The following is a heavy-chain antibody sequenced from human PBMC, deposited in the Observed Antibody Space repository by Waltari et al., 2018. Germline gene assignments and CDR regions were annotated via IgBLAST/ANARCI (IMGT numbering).Heavy chain of an antibody. V-gene: IGHV1-8*01. J-gene: IGHJ5*02. Sequence: QVQLVQSGAEVKKPGASVKVSCKASGYTFTSYDINWVRQATGQGLEWMGWMNPNSGNTGYAQKFQGRVTMTRNTSISTAYMELSSLRSEDTAVYYCAKRFSRIAAAGANWFDPWGQGTLVTVSS. CDR3: AKRFSRIAAAGANWFDP. CDR2: MNPNSGNT. CDR1: GYTFTSYD. D-gene: IGHD6-13*01.